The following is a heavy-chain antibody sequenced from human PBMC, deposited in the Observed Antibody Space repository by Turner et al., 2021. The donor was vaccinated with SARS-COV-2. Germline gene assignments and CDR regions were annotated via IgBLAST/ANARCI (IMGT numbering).Heavy chain of an antibody. Sequence: EVQLLESGGGLIQPGGSLRLSCGASGFTFSSYAMSWVRQAPGKGLEWVANISPDGSKTHHMDSVKGRFTISRDNAKNSLYLQMSSLRAEDTAVYYCARDIGYCSLDPWGHGTTITVSS. V-gene: IGHV3-7*01. D-gene: IGHD2-15*01. CDR2: ISPDGSKT. CDR1: GFTFSSYA. J-gene: IGHJ6*02. CDR3: ARDIGYCSLDP.